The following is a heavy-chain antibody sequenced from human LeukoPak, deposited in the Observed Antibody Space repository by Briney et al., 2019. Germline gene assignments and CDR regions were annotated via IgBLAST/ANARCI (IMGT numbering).Heavy chain of an antibody. Sequence: SETLSLTCPVSGDSTSSYNWSWLRQPPGRGLEWIANSHYSGSTKYNPSLKSRVTISIDTSNNQISLKLNSVTAADTAIYFCARPVASSGLLPPYLGQGTLVTVSS. V-gene: IGHV4-59*08. CDR3: ARPVASSGLLPPY. D-gene: IGHD3-22*01. CDR2: SHYSGST. CDR1: GDSTSSYN. J-gene: IGHJ4*02.